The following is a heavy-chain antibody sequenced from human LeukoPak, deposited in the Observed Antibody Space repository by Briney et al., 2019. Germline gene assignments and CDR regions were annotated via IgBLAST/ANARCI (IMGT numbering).Heavy chain of an antibody. Sequence: SETLSLTCTVSGDSISSSSYYWGWIRQPPGKGLEWIGSIYYSGSTYYNPSLKSRVTISVDTSKNQFSLKLSSVTAADTAVYYCARGPWGSGSEADYWGQGTLVTVSS. J-gene: IGHJ4*02. CDR3: ARGPWGSGSEADY. V-gene: IGHV4-39*07. CDR2: IYYSGST. D-gene: IGHD3-10*01. CDR1: GDSISSSSYY.